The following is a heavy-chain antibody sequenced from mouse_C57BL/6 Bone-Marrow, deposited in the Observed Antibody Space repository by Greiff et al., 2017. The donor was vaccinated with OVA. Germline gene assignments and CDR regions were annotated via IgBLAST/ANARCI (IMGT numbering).Heavy chain of an antibody. V-gene: IGHV1-54*01. CDR3: ARPSNWDRFAY. CDR2: INPGSGGT. D-gene: IGHD4-1*01. J-gene: IGHJ3*01. Sequence: VKLQESGAELVRPGTSVKVSCKASGYAFTNYLIEWVKQRPGQGLEWIGVINPGSGGTNYNEKFKGKATLTADKSSSTAYMQLSSLTSEDSAVYFCARPSNWDRFAYWGQGTLVTVSA. CDR1: GYAFTNYL.